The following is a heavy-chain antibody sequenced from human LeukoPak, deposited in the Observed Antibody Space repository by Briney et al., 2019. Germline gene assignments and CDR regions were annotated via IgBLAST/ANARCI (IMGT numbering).Heavy chain of an antibody. CDR2: VNPNRGNT. CDR3: ARRSDDYDSSAYYH. J-gene: IGHJ4*02. Sequence: ASVKVSCKASGGTFSSYAISWGRQAPGQGLEWMGWVNPNRGNTGYAQKFQGRVTMTMDPSISTAYMELSSLRSEDTAVYYCARRSDDYDSSAYYHWGQGTLVTVSS. CDR1: GGTFSSYA. D-gene: IGHD3-22*01. V-gene: IGHV1-8*02.